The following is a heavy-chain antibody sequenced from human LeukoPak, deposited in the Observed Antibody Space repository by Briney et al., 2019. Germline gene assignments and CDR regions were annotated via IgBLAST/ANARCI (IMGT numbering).Heavy chain of an antibody. CDR2: IKSKTDGGTT. CDR3: TTGVADGSGSYGLDY. CDR1: GFTFSNAW. J-gene: IGHJ4*02. V-gene: IGHV3-15*01. Sequence: PGGSLRLPCAASGFTFSNAWMSWVRQAPGKGLEWVGRIKSKTDGGTTDYAAPVKGRFTISRDDSKNTLYLQMNSLKTEDTAVYYCTTGVADGSGSYGLDYWGQGTLVTVSS. D-gene: IGHD3-10*01.